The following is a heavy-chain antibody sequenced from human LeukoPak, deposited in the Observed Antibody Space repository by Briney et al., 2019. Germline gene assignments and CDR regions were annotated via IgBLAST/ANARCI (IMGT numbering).Heavy chain of an antibody. D-gene: IGHD6-13*01. CDR3: AKQREGTSWSPDY. Sequence: GGSLRLSCAASGFTFSSYSMNWVRQAPGKGLEWVAVISYDGSNKYYADSVKGRFTISRDNSKNTLYLQMNSLRVDDTAVYYCAKQREGTSWSPDYWGQGTLVTVSS. V-gene: IGHV3-30*18. CDR1: GFTFSSYS. CDR2: ISYDGSNK. J-gene: IGHJ4*02.